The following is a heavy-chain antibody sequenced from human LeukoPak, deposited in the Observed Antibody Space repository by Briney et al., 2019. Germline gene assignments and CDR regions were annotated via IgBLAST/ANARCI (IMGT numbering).Heavy chain of an antibody. CDR3: ARNRSNDYGEVPFDI. CDR2: IYASGGT. J-gene: IGHJ3*02. CDR1: GGPISNYY. V-gene: IGHV4-4*07. Sequence: PSETLSLTCTVSGGPISNYYWSWIRQSAGKGLEWIGQIYASGGTNYNPSLKSRVTMSADKSKNQISLRLSSVTAADTAVYYCARNRSNDYGEVPFDIWGQGTMVTVSS. D-gene: IGHD4-17*01.